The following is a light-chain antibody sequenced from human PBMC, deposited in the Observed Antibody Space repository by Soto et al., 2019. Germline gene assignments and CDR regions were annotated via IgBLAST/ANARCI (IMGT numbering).Light chain of an antibody. J-gene: IGLJ2*01. CDR3: QSYDSSLSGSVV. CDR2: GNI. V-gene: IGLV1-40*01. CDR1: SSNIGAGYD. Sequence: QAVVTQPPSVSGAPGQRVTISCTGSSSNIGAGYDIHWYQQLPGTAPKLLIYGNINRPSGVPDRFSGSKSGTSASLAITGLQAEDEADYYCQSYDSSLSGSVVFGGGTKVTVL.